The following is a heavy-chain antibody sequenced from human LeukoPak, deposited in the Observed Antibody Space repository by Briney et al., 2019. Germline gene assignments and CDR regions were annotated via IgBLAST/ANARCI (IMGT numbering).Heavy chain of an antibody. D-gene: IGHD6-19*01. CDR1: GFTFSSYA. V-gene: IGHV3-48*02. J-gene: IGHJ4*02. CDR2: ISSSSSTI. CDR3: ARGGYSSGWPTDFDY. Sequence: GGSLRLSCAASGFTFSSYAISWVRQAPGKGLEWVSYISSSSSTIYYADSVKGRFTISRDNAKNSLYLQMNSLRDEDTAVYYCARGGYSSGWPTDFDYWGQGTLVTVSS.